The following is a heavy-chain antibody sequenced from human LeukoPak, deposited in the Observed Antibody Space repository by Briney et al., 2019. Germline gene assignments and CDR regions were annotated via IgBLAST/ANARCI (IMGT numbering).Heavy chain of an antibody. D-gene: IGHD6-13*01. V-gene: IGHV4-38-2*02. CDR3: ARHWRPGIAAAGYDY. Sequence: SETLSLTCTVSGYSISSGYYWGWIRQPPGKGLEWIGSIYHSGSTYYNPSLKSRVTISVDTSKNQFSLKLSSVTAADTAVYYCARHWRPGIAAAGYDYWGQGTLVTVSS. CDR1: GYSISSGYY. CDR2: IYHSGST. J-gene: IGHJ4*02.